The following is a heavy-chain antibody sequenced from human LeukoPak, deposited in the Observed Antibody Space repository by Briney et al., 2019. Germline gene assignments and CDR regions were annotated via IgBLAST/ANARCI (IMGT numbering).Heavy chain of an antibody. J-gene: IGHJ6*03. D-gene: IGHD2-21*02. CDR3: ARGVTARGFYYYMDI. CDR1: GYTFTGYY. Sequence: ASVMVSCKASGYTFTGYYIHWVRQAPGQGLEWMGWINPNSGGTNSAQKFQGRVTMTRDTSISTAYMELSRLTSDETAVYSCARGVTARGFYYYMDIWGKGTTVTISS. V-gene: IGHV1-2*02. CDR2: INPNSGGT.